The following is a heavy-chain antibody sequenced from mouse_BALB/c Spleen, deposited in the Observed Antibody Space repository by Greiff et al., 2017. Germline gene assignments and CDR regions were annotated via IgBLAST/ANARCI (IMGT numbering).Heavy chain of an antibody. CDR2: IWGDGSS. CDR1: GFSLTGYG. J-gene: IGHJ4*01. V-gene: IGHV2-6-7*01. D-gene: IGHD2-1*01. CDR3: ARDYGNYFRAMDY. Sequence: VHLVESGPGLVAPSQSLSITCTVSGFSLTGYGVNWVRQPPGKGLEWLGMIWGDGSSDYNSALKSRLSISKDNSKSQVFLKMNSLQTDDTARYYCARDYGNYFRAMDYWGQGTSVTVSS.